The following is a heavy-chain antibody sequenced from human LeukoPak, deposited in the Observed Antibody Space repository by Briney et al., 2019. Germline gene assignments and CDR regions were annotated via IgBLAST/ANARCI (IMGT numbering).Heavy chain of an antibody. CDR3: ARVGGYCSSTSCSDYYYYYYMDV. CDR1: GGTFSSYA. CDR2: IIPIFGTA. V-gene: IGHV1-69*05. D-gene: IGHD2-2*03. Sequence: SVKVSCKASGGTFSSYAISWVRQAPGQGLEWMGGIIPIFGTADYAQKFQGRVTITTDESTCTAYMELSSLRSEDTAVYYCARVGGYCSSTSCSDYYYYYYMDVWGKGTTVTVSS. J-gene: IGHJ6*03.